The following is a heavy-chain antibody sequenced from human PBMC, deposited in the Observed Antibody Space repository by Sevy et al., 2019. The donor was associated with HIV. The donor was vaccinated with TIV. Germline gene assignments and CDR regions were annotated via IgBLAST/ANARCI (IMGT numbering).Heavy chain of an antibody. D-gene: IGHD6-25*01. CDR1: GFTFSSYX. Sequence: GGSLRLSCAASGFTFSSYXXXXXXQAPGKGLEWVSYISSSGSTIYYADSVKGRFTISRDNAKNSLYLQMNSLRAEDTAVYYCASSGNPESYFQHWGQGTLVTVSS. V-gene: IGHV3-48*03. CDR2: ISSSGSTI. J-gene: IGHJ1*01. CDR3: ASSGNPESYFQH.